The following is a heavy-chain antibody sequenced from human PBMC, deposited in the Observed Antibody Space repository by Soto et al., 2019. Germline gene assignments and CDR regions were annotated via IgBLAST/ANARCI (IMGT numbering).Heavy chain of an antibody. CDR2: ISSSSSYI. V-gene: IGHV3-21*01. J-gene: IGHJ4*02. Sequence: EVQLVESGGGLVKPGGSLRLSCAASGFTFSSYSMNWVRQAPGKGLEWVSSISSSSSYIYYADSVKGRFTISRDNAKNSLYLQMNSLRAEDTAVYYCARDLGGYFDYWGQGTLATVSS. CDR1: GFTFSSYS. CDR3: ARDLGGYFDY.